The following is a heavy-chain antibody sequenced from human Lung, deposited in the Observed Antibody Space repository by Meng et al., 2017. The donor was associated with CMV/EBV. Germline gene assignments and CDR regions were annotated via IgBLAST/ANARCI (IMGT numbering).Heavy chain of an antibody. CDR2: IYYSGST. Sequence: LXCTVSGGSISSYYWSWIRQPPGKGLEWIGYIYYSGSTNYNPSLKSRVTISVDTSKNQFSLKLSSVTAADTAVYYCASGKYYYGSGSYYNYYYYVMDFXRQGXTVTVSS. J-gene: IGHJ6*02. CDR1: GGSISSYY. CDR3: ASGKYYYGSGSYYNYYYYVMDF. D-gene: IGHD3-10*01. V-gene: IGHV4-59*01.